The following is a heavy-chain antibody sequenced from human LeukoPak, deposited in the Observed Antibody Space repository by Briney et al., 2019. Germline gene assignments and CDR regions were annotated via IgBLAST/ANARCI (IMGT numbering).Heavy chain of an antibody. CDR2: IYYSGST. Sequence: SETLSLTCTVSGGSISSGGYYWSWIRQHPGKGLEGIGYIYYSGSTYYNPSLKSRVTISVNTSKNQFSLKLSSVTAADTAVYYCARGRGYSYGYSDYWGQGTLVTVSS. J-gene: IGHJ4*02. V-gene: IGHV4-31*03. CDR1: GGSISSGGYY. CDR3: ARGRGYSYGYSDY. D-gene: IGHD5-18*01.